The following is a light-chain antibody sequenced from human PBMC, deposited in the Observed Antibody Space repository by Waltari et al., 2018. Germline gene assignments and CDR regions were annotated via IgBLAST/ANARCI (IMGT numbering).Light chain of an antibody. J-gene: IGKJ1*01. Sequence: DIQMTQSPSTLPASVGDRVTITCRASQSVDSWLAWYQQTPRKAPRLLIQKASNLESGVPSRFSGSGFGTEFNLTISGLQPDDFATYYCQQYHTYWTFGQGTKVDIK. CDR2: KAS. CDR3: QQYHTYWT. V-gene: IGKV1-5*03. CDR1: QSVDSW.